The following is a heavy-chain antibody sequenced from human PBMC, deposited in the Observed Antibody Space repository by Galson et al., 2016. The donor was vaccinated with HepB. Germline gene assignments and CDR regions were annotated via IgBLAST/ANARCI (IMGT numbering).Heavy chain of an antibody. J-gene: IGHJ6*02. CDR1: GFRFSGHG. CDR2: ISYHGIDK. V-gene: IGHV3-30*03. D-gene: IGHD1-26*01. CDR3: ARDHAVGATWGYFYHYGMDV. Sequence: SLRLSCAASGFRFSGHGMHWVRQAPGKGLEWVGIISYHGIDKYIADSVKGRFTISRDNSKNKLYLQMNSLRAEDTAVYYCARDHAVGATWGYFYHYGMDVWGQGTTVTVSS.